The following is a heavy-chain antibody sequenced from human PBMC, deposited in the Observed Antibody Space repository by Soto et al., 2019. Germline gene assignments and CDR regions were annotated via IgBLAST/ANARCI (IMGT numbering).Heavy chain of an antibody. Sequence: QVQLVESGGGVVQPGRSLGLSCAASGFTFSSYAMHWVRQAPGKGLEWVAVISYDGSNKYYADSVKGRFTISRDNSKITLYLKMNSLRAEDTAVYYCARAGCDGGSCYTLVGLRYGMDVWGQGTTVTVSS. CDR2: ISYDGSNK. CDR3: ARAGCDGGSCYTLVGLRYGMDV. J-gene: IGHJ6*02. D-gene: IGHD2-15*01. V-gene: IGHV3-30-3*01. CDR1: GFTFSSYA.